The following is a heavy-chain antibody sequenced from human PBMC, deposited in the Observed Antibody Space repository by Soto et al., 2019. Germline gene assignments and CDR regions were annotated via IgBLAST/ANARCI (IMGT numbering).Heavy chain of an antibody. V-gene: IGHV4-39*01. CDR3: ARLKIEYSIHGESYWYFDL. Sequence: QLQLQESGPGLVKPSETLSLTCTVSGGSISSSSYYWGWIRQPPGKGLEWIGSIYYSGSTYYNPSLKSRVTISVDTSKNQFSLKLSSVTAADTAVYYCARLKIEYSIHGESYWYFDLWGRGTLVTVSS. J-gene: IGHJ2*01. CDR1: GGSISSSSYY. D-gene: IGHD6-6*01. CDR2: IYYSGST.